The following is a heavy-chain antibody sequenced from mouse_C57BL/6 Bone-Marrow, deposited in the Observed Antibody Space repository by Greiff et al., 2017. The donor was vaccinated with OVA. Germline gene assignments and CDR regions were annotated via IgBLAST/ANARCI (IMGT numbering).Heavy chain of an antibody. D-gene: IGHD1-1*01. CDR1: GYTFTDYN. Sequence: DVQLQESGPELVKPGASVKIPCKASGYTFTDYNMDWVKQSHGKSLEWIGDINPNNGGTIYNQKFKGKATLTVDKSSSTAYMELRSLTSEDTAVYYCARSRLYGSLHFDVWGTGTTVTVSS. V-gene: IGHV1-18*01. J-gene: IGHJ1*03. CDR2: INPNNGGT. CDR3: ARSRLYGSLHFDV.